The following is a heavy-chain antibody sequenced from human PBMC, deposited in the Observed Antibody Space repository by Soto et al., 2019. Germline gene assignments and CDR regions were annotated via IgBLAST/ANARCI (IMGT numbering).Heavy chain of an antibody. D-gene: IGHD6-19*01. CDR1: GYTFTSYY. CDR3: ARVRVAVHYGMDV. V-gene: IGHV1-46*01. Sequence: ASVKVSCKASGYTFTSYYMHWVRQAPGQGLEWMGIINPSGGSTSYAQKFQGRVTMTRDTSTSTVCMELSSLRSEDTAVYYCARVRVAVHYGMDVWGQGTTVTVSS. J-gene: IGHJ6*02. CDR2: INPSGGST.